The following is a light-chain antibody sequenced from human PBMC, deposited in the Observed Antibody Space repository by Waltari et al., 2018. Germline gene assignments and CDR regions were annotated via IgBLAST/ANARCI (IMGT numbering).Light chain of an antibody. Sequence: TQLTQSPSSLPASVGARVTITCRASQVILGYLAWYQQRPGKAPKFLIYATSTLRSGVPSRFSGSGSGTDFTLTISDLQPEDFATYYCQQLKSYPITFGQGTRLEIK. V-gene: IGKV1-9*01. CDR2: ATS. CDR3: QQLKSYPIT. CDR1: QVILGY. J-gene: IGKJ5*01.